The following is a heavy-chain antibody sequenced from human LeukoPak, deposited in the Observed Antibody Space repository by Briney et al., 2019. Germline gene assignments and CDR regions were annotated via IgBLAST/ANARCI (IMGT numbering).Heavy chain of an antibody. J-gene: IGHJ4*02. Sequence: AGSLRLSCAAAGVTFSSYSMNWVRQAPGKGLEWVSSISSSSSYIYCADSVKGRFTISRDNAKNSLYLQMNSLRAEDTAVYYCARVPNTVTNWGQGTLVTVSS. V-gene: IGHV3-21*01. CDR3: ARVPNTVTN. CDR2: ISSSSSYI. CDR1: GVTFSSYS. D-gene: IGHD4-17*01.